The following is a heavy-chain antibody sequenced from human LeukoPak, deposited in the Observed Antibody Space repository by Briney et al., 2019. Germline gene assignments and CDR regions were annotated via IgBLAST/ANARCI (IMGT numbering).Heavy chain of an antibody. CDR1: GNTFTSNY. CDR3: ARVTGYVIEDNFDH. Sequence: ASVKVSCKAFGNTFTSNYMHWVRQAPGQGPEWMGVISPSGGSTTYAQKFQGRVTLTRDMSTSTDYLELSSLRSEDTAVYYCARVTGYVIEDNFDHWGQGTLVTVSS. D-gene: IGHD2-15*01. J-gene: IGHJ4*02. V-gene: IGHV1-46*01. CDR2: ISPSGGST.